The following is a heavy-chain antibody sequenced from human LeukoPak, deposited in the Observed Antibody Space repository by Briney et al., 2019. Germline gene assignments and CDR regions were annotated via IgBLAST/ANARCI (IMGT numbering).Heavy chain of an antibody. J-gene: IGHJ4*02. CDR3: AREYFYNSSGYRALRY. D-gene: IGHD3-22*01. Sequence: GGSLRLSCAASGFTFSDFWMTWVRQAPGKGLEWVANIKEDGSEKYYVDSVKGRFIISRDNAKNSLYLQMNSLRAEDTAVYYCAREYFYNSSGYRALRYWGQGTLVTASS. CDR1: GFTFSDFW. CDR2: IKEDGSEK. V-gene: IGHV3-7*01.